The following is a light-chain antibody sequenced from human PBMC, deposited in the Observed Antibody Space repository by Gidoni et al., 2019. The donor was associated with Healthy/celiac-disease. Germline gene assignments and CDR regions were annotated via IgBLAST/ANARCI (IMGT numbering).Light chain of an antibody. CDR2: AAS. Sequence: DIQMTQSPSSLSASVGDRVTITCRASQSISSYLNWYQQKPGKDPKLLIYAASSLQSGVPPRFSGSGSGTDFTLTISSLQPEDFATYYCQQSYSTPFTFGPGTKVDIK. CDR1: QSISSY. CDR3: QQSYSTPFT. J-gene: IGKJ3*01. V-gene: IGKV1-39*01.